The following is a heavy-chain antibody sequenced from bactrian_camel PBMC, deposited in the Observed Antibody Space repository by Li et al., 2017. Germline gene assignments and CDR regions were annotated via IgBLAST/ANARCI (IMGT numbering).Heavy chain of an antibody. CDR3: AAHNVYPCDFEGLKSGC. CDR2: IDKGGTA. D-gene: IGHD4*01. J-gene: IGHJ4*01. Sequence: HVQLVESGGGSVQAGGSLKLSCDGRGDPSRTNSMAWFRQAPGKEREGVAAIDKGGTAKHADSVKGRFTISQNNDKNILYLQMNTLQPDDTATYYCAAHNVYPCDFEGLKSGCWGRGTQVTVS. CDR1: GDPSRTNS. V-gene: IGHV3S53*01.